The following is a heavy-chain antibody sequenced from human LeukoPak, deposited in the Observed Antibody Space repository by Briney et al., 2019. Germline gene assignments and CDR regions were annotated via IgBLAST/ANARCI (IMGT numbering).Heavy chain of an antibody. CDR2: IYSGGST. J-gene: IGHJ4*02. CDR1: GFTFSSYA. Sequence: PGGSLRLSCAASGFTFSSYAMSWVRQAPGKGLEWVSVIYSGGSTFCADSVKGRFTISRDNSKNTLYLQMSSLRAEDTAVYYSATDDHDSSGYYYVPTGYWGQGALVTVSS. CDR3: ATDDHDSSGYYYVPTGY. D-gene: IGHD3-22*01. V-gene: IGHV3-66*01.